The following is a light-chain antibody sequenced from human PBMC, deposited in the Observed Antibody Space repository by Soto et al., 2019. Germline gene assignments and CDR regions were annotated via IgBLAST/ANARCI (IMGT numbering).Light chain of an antibody. CDR2: HDT. Sequence: SYVLTQPPSVSVAPGQTARITCGGNNIGTKSVHWYQQKSGQAPVLVVYHDTDRPSGIPERFSGSNSGDTATLTISRVEAGDEADYYCQTWGTGIRVFGGGTKLTVL. V-gene: IGLV3-21*02. CDR3: QTWGTGIRV. J-gene: IGLJ3*02. CDR1: NIGTKS.